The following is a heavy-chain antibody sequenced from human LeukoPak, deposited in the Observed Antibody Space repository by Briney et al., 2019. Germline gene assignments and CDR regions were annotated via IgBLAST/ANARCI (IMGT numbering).Heavy chain of an antibody. V-gene: IGHV4-39*07. Sequence: SETLSLTCTVSGGSISSSSYYWGWIRQPPGKGLEWIGSVYYSGSTYYNPPLKSRVTISVDTSKNQFSLKLNSVTAADTAVYYCARYGLLGLSEINAFDIWGQGTMVTVSS. CDR3: ARYGLLGLSEINAFDI. J-gene: IGHJ3*02. D-gene: IGHD2-2*01. CDR1: GGSISSSSYY. CDR2: VYYSGST.